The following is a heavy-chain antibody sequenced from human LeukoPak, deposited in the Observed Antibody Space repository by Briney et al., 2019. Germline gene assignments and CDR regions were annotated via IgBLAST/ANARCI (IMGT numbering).Heavy chain of an antibody. CDR2: ISYDGSNK. CDR1: GFTFSNCA. J-gene: IGHJ3*02. CDR3: ASEGGGGTFGAFDI. Sequence: PGGSLRLSCAASGFTFSNCAMHWVRQAPGKGLEWVAVISYDGSNKYYADSVKGRFTISRDNSKNTLYLQMNSLRAEDTAVYYCASEGGGGTFGAFDIWGQGTMVTVSS. D-gene: IGHD3-16*01. V-gene: IGHV3-30-3*01.